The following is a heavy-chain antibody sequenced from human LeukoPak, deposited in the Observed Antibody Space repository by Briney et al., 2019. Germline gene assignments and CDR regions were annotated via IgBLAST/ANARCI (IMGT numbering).Heavy chain of an antibody. V-gene: IGHV3-48*02. CDR2: ISHNSRTM. D-gene: IGHD3-10*01. CDR3: VRGYPLGVATFDS. Sequence: GGSLRLSCAASGFTFSSYSMNWVRQAPGKGLEWVSYISHNSRTMHYADTVKGRLTISRDDAKNSLFLQMNSLRDEDTAVYYCVRGYPLGVATFDSWGQGTLVIVSS. CDR1: GFTFSSYS. J-gene: IGHJ4*02.